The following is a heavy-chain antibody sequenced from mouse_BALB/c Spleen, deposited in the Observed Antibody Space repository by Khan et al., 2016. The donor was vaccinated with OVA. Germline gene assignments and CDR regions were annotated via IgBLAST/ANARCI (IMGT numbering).Heavy chain of an antibody. J-gene: IGHJ2*01. Sequence: VQLQQSGPELVKPGASVKISCKASGYSFTGYFMNWVMQSHGKSLEWIGRINPHIGETFYNQKFKGKATLTVDASSSTAHMELRSLASEDSAIYYCARIYGSDFDDWGQGNTLTVSS. CDR3: ARIYGSDFDD. D-gene: IGHD1-1*01. CDR2: INPHIGET. CDR1: GYSFTGYF. V-gene: IGHV1-20*02.